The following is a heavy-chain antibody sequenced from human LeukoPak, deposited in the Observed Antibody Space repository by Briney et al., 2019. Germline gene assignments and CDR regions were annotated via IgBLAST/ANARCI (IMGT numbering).Heavy chain of an antibody. Sequence: GGSLRLSCTASGFTLSSYAMSWVRQAPGKGLEWVSAISGSGGSTYYADSVKGRFTISRDNSKNTLYLQMNSLRAEDTAVYYCAKRALDFWSGYEDYWGQGTLVTVSS. CDR2: ISGSGGST. D-gene: IGHD3-3*01. CDR1: GFTLSSYA. J-gene: IGHJ4*02. CDR3: AKRALDFWSGYEDY. V-gene: IGHV3-23*01.